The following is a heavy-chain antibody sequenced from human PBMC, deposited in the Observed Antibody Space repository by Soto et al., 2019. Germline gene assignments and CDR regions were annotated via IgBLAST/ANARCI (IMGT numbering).Heavy chain of an antibody. D-gene: IGHD3-9*01. V-gene: IGHV3-30*18. CDR1: GFTFPRFG. J-gene: IGHJ6*02. CDR3: AKGRGEMDWAKYYGLDV. Sequence: QVQLVESGGGVVQPGRSLRLSCAASGFTFPRFGMHWVGQAPGKGLEGVALITYEGSQIYYADAVKGRFTISRDNGENTLALQMDNLRTADTATYFCAKGRGEMDWAKYYGLDVWGQGTTVTVSS. CDR2: ITYEGSQI.